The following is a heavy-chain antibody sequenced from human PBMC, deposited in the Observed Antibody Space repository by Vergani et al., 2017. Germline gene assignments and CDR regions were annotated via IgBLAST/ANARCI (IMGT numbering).Heavy chain of an antibody. CDR1: GFTFSSYG. Sequence: VQLVESGGGLVQPGGSLRLSCAASGFTFSSYGMHWVRQAPGKGLEWVAVIWYDGSNKYYADSVKGLFTISRDNSKNTLYLQMNSLRDEDTAVYYCARDRGVSYYDWYFDLWGRGTLVTVSS. CDR2: IWYDGSNK. D-gene: IGHD1-26*01. V-gene: IGHV3-33*01. CDR3: ARDRGVSYYDWYFDL. J-gene: IGHJ2*01.